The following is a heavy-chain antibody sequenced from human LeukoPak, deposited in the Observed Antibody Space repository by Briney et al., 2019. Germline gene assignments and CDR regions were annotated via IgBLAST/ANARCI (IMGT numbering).Heavy chain of an antibody. J-gene: IGHJ4*02. CDR1: GFTFRSYW. CDR3: ARDTGYNTFDY. CDR2: IKEDGSDK. V-gene: IGHV3-7*05. Sequence: GGSLRLSFATSGFTFRSYWMSWVRQPPGKALECVANIKEDGSDKYHVDSVKGRFTISRDNAKNSLYLQMNSLRAEDTAVYYCARDTGYNTFDYWGQGTLVTVSS. D-gene: IGHD5-24*01.